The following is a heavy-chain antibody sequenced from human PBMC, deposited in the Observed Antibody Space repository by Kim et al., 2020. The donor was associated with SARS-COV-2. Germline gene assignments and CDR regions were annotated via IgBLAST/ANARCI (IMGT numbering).Heavy chain of an antibody. Sequence: ASVKVSCKASGYTFTSYGISWVRQAPGQGLEWMGWISAYNGNTNYAQKLQGRVTMTTDTSTSTAYMELRSLRSDDTAVYYCARDKEQLVRMRQQNNWFDPWGQGTLVTVSS. CDR2: ISAYNGNT. D-gene: IGHD6-13*01. CDR1: GYTFTSYG. J-gene: IGHJ5*02. V-gene: IGHV1-18*01. CDR3: ARDKEQLVRMRQQNNWFDP.